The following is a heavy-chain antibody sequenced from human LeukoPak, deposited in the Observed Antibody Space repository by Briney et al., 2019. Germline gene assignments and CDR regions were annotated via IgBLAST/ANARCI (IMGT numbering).Heavy chain of an antibody. CDR2: INPNSGGT. V-gene: IGHV1-2*06. CDR1: GNTFTAYY. Sequence: ASVKVSCKASGNTFTAYYIHWVRQAPGQGLEWMGRINPNSGGTDYAQNFRGRVTLTRDTSISTAYMDLTRLRSDDPAVYYCATDQAGSVNSFDPWGQGTLLTVSS. J-gene: IGHJ5*02. CDR3: ATDQAGSVNSFDP.